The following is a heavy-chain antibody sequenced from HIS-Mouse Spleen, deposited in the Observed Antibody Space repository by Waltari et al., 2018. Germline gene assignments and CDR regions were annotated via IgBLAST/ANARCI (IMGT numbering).Heavy chain of an antibody. CDR2: IYYSGST. D-gene: IGHD6-13*01. CDR3: AREIPYSSSWYDWYFDL. V-gene: IGHV4-39*07. J-gene: IGHJ2*01. CDR1: VCSISSSSSY. Sequence: QLQLQESGPGPVKPSETLSLTCTVAVCSISSSSSYRGWIRQPPGKGLEWIGSIYYSGSTYYNPSLKSRVTISVDTSKNQFSLKLSSVTAADTAVYYCAREIPYSSSWYDWYFDLWGRGTLVTVSS.